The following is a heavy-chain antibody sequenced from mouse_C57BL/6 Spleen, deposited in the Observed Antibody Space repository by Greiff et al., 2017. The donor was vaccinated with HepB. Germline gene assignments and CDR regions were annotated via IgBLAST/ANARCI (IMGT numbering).Heavy chain of an antibody. CDR3: ARSDGYYPYWYFDV. D-gene: IGHD2-3*01. V-gene: IGHV1-55*01. J-gene: IGHJ1*03. CDR1: GYTFTSYW. Sequence: QVQLQQPGAELVKPGASVKMSCKASGYTFTSYWITWVKQRPGQGLEWIGDIYPGSGSTNYNEKFKSKATLTVDTSSSTAYMQLSSLTSEDSAVYYCARSDGYYPYWYFDVWGTGTTVTVSS. CDR2: IYPGSGST.